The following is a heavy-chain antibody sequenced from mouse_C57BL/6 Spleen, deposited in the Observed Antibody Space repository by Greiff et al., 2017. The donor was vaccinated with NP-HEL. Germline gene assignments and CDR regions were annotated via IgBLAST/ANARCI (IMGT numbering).Heavy chain of an antibody. Sequence: EVQRVESGAELVKPGASVKLSCTASGFNIKDYYMHWVKQRTEQGLEWIGRIDPEDGETKYAPKFQGKATITADTSSNTAYLQLSSLTSEDTAVYYCASQTGTRGDAMDYWGQGTSVTVSS. J-gene: IGHJ4*01. CDR3: ASQTGTRGDAMDY. D-gene: IGHD4-1*01. CDR1: GFNIKDYY. CDR2: IDPEDGET. V-gene: IGHV14-2*01.